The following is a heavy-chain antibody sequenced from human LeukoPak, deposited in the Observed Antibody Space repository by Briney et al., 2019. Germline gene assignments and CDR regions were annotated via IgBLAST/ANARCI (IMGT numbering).Heavy chain of an antibody. CDR1: GFTFSSYS. D-gene: IGHD1-1*01. J-gene: IGHJ4*02. CDR3: TRYNVGFES. CDR2: ISSSSSYI. V-gene: IGHV3-21*04. Sequence: PGGSLRPSCAASGFTFSSYSMNWVRQAPGKGLEWVSSISSSSSYIYYADSVKGRFTISRDNAKKSLYLKMNSLKTEDTAVYYCTRYNVGFESWGQGTLVTVSS.